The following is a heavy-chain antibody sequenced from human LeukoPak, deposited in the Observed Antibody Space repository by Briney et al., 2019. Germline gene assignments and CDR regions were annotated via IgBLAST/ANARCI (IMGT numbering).Heavy chain of an antibody. CDR2: ISAYNGNT. J-gene: IGHJ3*02. CDR1: GYTFTSYG. CDR3: ARDFHMVRGVISWANGAFDI. Sequence: ASVKVSCKASGYTFTSYGISWVRQAPGQGLEWMGWISAYNGNTNYAQKLQGRVTMTTDTSTSTAYMELRSLRSDDTAVYYCARDFHMVRGVISWANGAFDIWGQGTMVTVSS. V-gene: IGHV1-18*01. D-gene: IGHD3-10*01.